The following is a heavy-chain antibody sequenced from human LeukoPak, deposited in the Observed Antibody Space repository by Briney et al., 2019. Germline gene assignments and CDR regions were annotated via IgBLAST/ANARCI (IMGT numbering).Heavy chain of an antibody. J-gene: IGHJ4*02. CDR3: AVVTTVNLRWRDY. CDR2: MNPNSGNT. Sequence: ASVKVSCKASGYTFTSYDMNWVGQATGQGVAWMGWMNPNSGNTGYAQKFQGRVTMNRNTSISTAYMELSSLRSEDTAVYYCAVVTTVNLRWRDYWGQGTLVTVSS. D-gene: IGHD4-17*01. CDR1: GYTFTSYD. V-gene: IGHV1-8*01.